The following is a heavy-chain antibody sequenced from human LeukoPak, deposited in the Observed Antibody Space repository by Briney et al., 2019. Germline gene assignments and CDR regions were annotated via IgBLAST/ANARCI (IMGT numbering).Heavy chain of an antibody. J-gene: IGHJ6*02. D-gene: IGHD6-13*01. V-gene: IGHV3-48*02. CDR3: ARVEQKPRAVCGMDV. Sequence: GGSLRLSCAASGFIFSSYSMSWVRQAPGKGLEWVSYISSSSSTTYYADSVKGRFTISRDSAKSSLYLQMSSLRDEDTAVYYCARVEQKPRAVCGMDVWGQGTTVTVSS. CDR2: ISSSSSTT. CDR1: GFIFSSYS.